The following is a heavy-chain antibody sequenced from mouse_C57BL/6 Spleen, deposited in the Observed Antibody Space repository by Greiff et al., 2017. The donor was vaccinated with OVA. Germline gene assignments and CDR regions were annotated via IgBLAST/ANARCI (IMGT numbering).Heavy chain of an antibody. CDR2: ISDGGSYT. D-gene: IGHD4-1*01. V-gene: IGHV5-4*01. CDR3: ARDEANWDPFAY. CDR1: GFTFSSYA. J-gene: IGHJ3*01. Sequence: EVMLVESGGGLVKPGGSLKLSCAASGFTFSSYAMPWVRQTPEKRLEWVATISDGGSYTYYPDNVKGRFTISRDNAKNNLYLQMSHLKSEDTAIYYCARDEANWDPFAYWGQGTLVTVSA.